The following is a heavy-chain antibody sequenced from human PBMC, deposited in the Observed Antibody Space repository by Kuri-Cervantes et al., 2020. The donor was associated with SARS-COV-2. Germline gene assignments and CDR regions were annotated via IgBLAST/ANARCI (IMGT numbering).Heavy chain of an antibody. V-gene: IGHV1-69*04. CDR2: IIPILGIA. D-gene: IGHD4-11*01. Sequence: SVKVSCKASGYTFTSYDINWVRQAPGQGLEWRGRIIPILGIANYAQKFQGRVTITADKSTSTAYMELSSLRSEDTAVYYCASTTVDFDYWGQGTLVTVSS. CDR1: GYTFTSYD. CDR3: ASTTVDFDY. J-gene: IGHJ4*02.